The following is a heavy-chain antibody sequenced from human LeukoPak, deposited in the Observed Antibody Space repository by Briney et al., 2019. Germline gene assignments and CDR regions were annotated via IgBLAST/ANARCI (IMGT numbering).Heavy chain of an antibody. CDR3: ARLTWLVSSDVSQTGVEYVSRTGFEY. J-gene: IGHJ4*02. Sequence: PGGSLRLSCVASGFTFNMFWMGWVRQAPGKGLEWVSHIKQDGSVKFYVGSVSDRFAVFRDNARNSLYLHMNSLRVEDTAVYYCARLTWLVSSDVSQTGVEYVSRTGFEYWGQGALDTVST. V-gene: IGHV3-7*01. D-gene: IGHD2/OR15-2a*01. CDR1: GFTFNMFW. CDR2: IKQDGSVK.